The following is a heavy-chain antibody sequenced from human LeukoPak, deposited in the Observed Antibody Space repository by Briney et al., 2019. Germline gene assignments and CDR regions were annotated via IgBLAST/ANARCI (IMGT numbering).Heavy chain of an antibody. J-gene: IGHJ4*02. D-gene: IGHD2-2*01. V-gene: IGHV1-2*02. Sequence: GASVKVSCKASGYTFTGYYMHWVRQAPGQGLEWMGWINPNSGGTNYPQKFQGRVTMTRDTSISTAYMELSRLRSDDTAVYYCARLMVQYCSSTSCYHDMGIYFDYWGQGTLVTVSS. CDR2: INPNSGGT. CDR3: ARLMVQYCSSTSCYHDMGIYFDY. CDR1: GYTFTGYY.